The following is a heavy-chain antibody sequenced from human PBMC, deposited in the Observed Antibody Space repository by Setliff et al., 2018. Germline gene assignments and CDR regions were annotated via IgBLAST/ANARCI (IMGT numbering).Heavy chain of an antibody. D-gene: IGHD3-22*01. CDR3: AKGPDSSGYQGWFDP. Sequence: SETLSLTCAVSGYSISSGYNWGWNRQPPGKGLEWIGSIYYRGSTNYNPPLKSRVTISVDTSKNQFSLKLSSVTAADTAVYYCAKGPDSSGYQGWFDPWGQGTLVTVS. V-gene: IGHV4-38-2*01. J-gene: IGHJ5*02. CDR1: GYSISSGYN. CDR2: IYYRGST.